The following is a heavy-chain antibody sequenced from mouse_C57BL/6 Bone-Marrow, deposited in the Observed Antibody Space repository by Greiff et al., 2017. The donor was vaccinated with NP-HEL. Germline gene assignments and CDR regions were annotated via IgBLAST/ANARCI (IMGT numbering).Heavy chain of an antibody. D-gene: IGHD2-4*01. CDR3: TRFPYDYEGYYAMDY. V-gene: IGHV5-9-1*02. J-gene: IGHJ4*01. CDR2: ISSGGDYI. Sequence: DVKLVESGEGLVKPGGSLKLSCAASGFTFSSYAMSWVRQTPEKRLEWVAYISSGGDYIYYADPVNGRFTISSDYARNPLYLQMSSLKSENTAMYYCTRFPYDYEGYYAMDYWGQGASVTVAS. CDR1: GFTFSSYA.